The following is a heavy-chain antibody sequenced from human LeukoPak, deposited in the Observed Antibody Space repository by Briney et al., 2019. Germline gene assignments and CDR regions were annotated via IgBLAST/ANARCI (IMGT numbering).Heavy chain of an antibody. V-gene: IGHV1-24*01. CDR1: GYTLTELS. J-gene: IGHJ6*02. CDR3: ARETAYYYDSSGYYPGYYYYGMDV. D-gene: IGHD3-22*01. Sequence: GASVKVSCKVSGYTLTELSMHWVRQAPGKGLEWMGGFDPEDGETIYAQKFQGRVTMTEDTSTDTAYMELSSLRSEDTAVYYCARETAYYYDSSGYYPGYYYYGMDVWGQGTTVTVSS. CDR2: FDPEDGET.